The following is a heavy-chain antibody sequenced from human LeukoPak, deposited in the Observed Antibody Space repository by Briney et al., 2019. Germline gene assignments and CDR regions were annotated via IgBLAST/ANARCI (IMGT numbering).Heavy chain of an antibody. CDR1: GFTFSDYY. D-gene: IGHD3-10*01. CDR3: ARDFESEVVRAFDI. V-gene: IGHV3-11*01. J-gene: IGHJ3*02. Sequence: PGGSLRLSCAASGFTFSDYYMSWIRQAPGKGLEWVSYISSSGSTIYYADSVKGRFTISRDNAKNSLYLQMNSLRAEDTAVYYCARDFESEVVRAFDIWGQGTMVTVSS. CDR2: ISSSGSTI.